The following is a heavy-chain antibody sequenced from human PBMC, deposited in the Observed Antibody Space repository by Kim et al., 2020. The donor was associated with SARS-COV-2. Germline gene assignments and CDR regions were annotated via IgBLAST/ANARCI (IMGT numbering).Heavy chain of an antibody. CDR1: GYTFTGYY. V-gene: IGHV1-2*06. D-gene: IGHD3-22*01. Sequence: ASVKVSCKASGYTFTGYYIHWVRQAPGQGLEWMGRINPNSGATTYAQHFQGRVTMTRDTSISTAYMELIRLRSDDTAVYYCARFDYYESSGQPDYWGQGTLVTVSP. J-gene: IGHJ4*02. CDR3: ARFDYYESSGQPDY. CDR2: INPNSGAT.